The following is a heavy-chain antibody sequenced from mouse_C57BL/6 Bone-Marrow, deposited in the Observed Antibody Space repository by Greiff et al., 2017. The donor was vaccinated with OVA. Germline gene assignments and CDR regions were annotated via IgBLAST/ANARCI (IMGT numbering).Heavy chain of an antibody. V-gene: IGHV1-26*01. J-gene: IGHJ1*03. D-gene: IGHD2-2*01. CDR3: AGLRTGGGYWYFDV. CDR2: INPNNGGT. CDR1: GYTFTDYY. Sequence: EVKLQQSGPELVKPGASVKISCKASGYTFTDYYMNWVKQSHGKSLEWIGDINPNNGGTSYNQKFKGKATLTVDKSSSTAYMELRSLTSEDSAVYYCAGLRTGGGYWYFDVWGTGTTVTVSS.